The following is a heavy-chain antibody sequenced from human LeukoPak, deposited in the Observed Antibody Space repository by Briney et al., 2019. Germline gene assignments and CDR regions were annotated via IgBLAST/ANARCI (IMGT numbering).Heavy chain of an antibody. CDR1: GFTFSSYA. D-gene: IGHD5-18*01. J-gene: IGHJ6*02. CDR3: ARDAAMVTGHYYYYGMDV. V-gene: IGHV3-30*04. CDR2: ISYDGSNK. Sequence: GGSLRLSCAASGFTFSSYAMHWVRQAPGKGLEWVAVISYDGSNKYYADSVKGRFTISRDNSKNTLYLQMNSLRAEDTAVYYCARDAAMVTGHYYYYGMDVWGQGTTVTVSS.